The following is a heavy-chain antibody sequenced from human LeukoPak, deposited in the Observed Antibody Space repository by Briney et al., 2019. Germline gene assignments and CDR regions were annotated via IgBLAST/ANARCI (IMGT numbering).Heavy chain of an antibody. Sequence: PGGSLRLSCAASGFTFSSYSMNWVRQAPGKGLEWVSYISGTTITSIYYADSVKGRFTISRDNAKNSLYLQMNSLRAEDTAVYYCARGGYSSSWYISRDYWGQGTLVTVSS. CDR2: ISGTTITSI. J-gene: IGHJ4*02. CDR1: GFTFSSYS. V-gene: IGHV3-48*01. CDR3: ARGGYSSSWYISRDY. D-gene: IGHD6-13*01.